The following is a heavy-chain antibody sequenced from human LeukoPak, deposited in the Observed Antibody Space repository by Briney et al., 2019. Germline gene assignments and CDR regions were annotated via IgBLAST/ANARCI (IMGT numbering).Heavy chain of an antibody. CDR3: ARVSSYGSTHPDY. V-gene: IGHV3-11*06. D-gene: IGHD5-18*01. CDR1: GFTFSDYY. CDR2: ISTSSSYT. J-gene: IGHJ4*02. Sequence: GGSLRLSCAASGFTFSDYYMSWIRQAPGKGLEWISYISTSSSYTNYADSVKGRFTISRDNAKSSLYLQMNSLRAEDTAVYYCARVSSYGSTHPDYWGQGTLVTVSS.